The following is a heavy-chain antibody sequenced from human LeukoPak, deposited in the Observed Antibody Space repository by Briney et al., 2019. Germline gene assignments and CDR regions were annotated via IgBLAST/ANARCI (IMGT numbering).Heavy chain of an antibody. J-gene: IGHJ6*02. CDR2: ISYDGSNK. CDR3: ARDYRLLDYGFLGYYYYYYGMDV. Sequence: GRSLRLSCAASGFTSSSYAMHWVRQAPGKGLEWVAVISYDGSNKYYADSVKGRFTISRDNSKNTLYLQMNSLRAEDTAVYYCARDYRLLDYGFLGYYYYYYGMDVWGQGTTVTVSS. D-gene: IGHD4-17*01. CDR1: GFTSSSYA. V-gene: IGHV3-30*01.